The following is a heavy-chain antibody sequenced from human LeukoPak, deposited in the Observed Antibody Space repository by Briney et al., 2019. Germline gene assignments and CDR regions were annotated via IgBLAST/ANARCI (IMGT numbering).Heavy chain of an antibody. CDR1: GFTFSGYA. CDR2: VSGSGGST. CDR3: AKDLNYGGNSPFDY. Sequence: GGSLRLSCAASGFTFSGYAMSWVRQAPGKGLEWVSGVSGSGGSTYYADSLKGRFTISRDNSKNTLYLQMNSLRAEDTAVYYCAKDLNYGGNSPFDYWGQGTLVIVSS. J-gene: IGHJ4*02. D-gene: IGHD4-23*01. V-gene: IGHV3-23*01.